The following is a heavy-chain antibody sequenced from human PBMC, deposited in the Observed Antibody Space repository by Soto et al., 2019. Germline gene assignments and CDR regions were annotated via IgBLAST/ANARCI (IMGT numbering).Heavy chain of an antibody. V-gene: IGHV3-74*01. CDR2: IESDGSSP. Sequence: GGSLRLSCAASGFTFSSYWMHWVRQAPGKGLVWVSRIESDGSSPIYADSVKGRFTISRDNAKNTLYLQMNSLRAEDTAVYYCAKSNWFDPWGQGTLVTVS. J-gene: IGHJ5*02. CDR1: GFTFSSYW. CDR3: AKSNWFDP.